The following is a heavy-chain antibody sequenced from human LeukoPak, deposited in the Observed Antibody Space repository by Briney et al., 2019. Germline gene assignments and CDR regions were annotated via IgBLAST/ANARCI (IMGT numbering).Heavy chain of an antibody. J-gene: IGHJ4*02. D-gene: IGHD6-19*01. V-gene: IGHV3-23*01. CDR2: ISVSGGTT. CDR1: GFSFSTYT. CDR3: SKGRTVTGTLALDY. Sequence: GGSLRLSCAASGFSFSTYTMNWVRQAPGKGLEWVSGISVSGGTTYYADSVRGRFTISRDNSKNTLYLQVNSLRAEDTAIYYCSKGRTVTGTLALDYWGQGTLVTVSS.